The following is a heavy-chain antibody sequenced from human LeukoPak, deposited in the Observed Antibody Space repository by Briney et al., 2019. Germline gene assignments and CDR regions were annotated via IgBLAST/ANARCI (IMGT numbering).Heavy chain of an antibody. CDR2: ISGSGGST. Sequence: GGSLRLSCAASGFTFSSYGMSWVRQAPGKGLEWVSTISGSGGSTYYADSVKGRFTISRDNSKNSLYLQMNSLRAEDTAVYYCARDPLSSSSFDLWGQGTLVTVSS. CDR1: GFTFSSYG. D-gene: IGHD6-13*01. CDR3: ARDPLSSSSFDL. J-gene: IGHJ4*02. V-gene: IGHV3-23*01.